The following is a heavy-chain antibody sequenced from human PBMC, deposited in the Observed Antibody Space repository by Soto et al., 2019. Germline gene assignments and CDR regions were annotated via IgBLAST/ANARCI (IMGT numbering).Heavy chain of an antibody. Sequence: QVQLVQSGAEVKKPGASVKVSCKASGYTFTSYYMHWVRQAPGQGLEWMGIINPSGGSTSHAQKFQGTVTMTSDTATSTDYMELSSLRSEDTAVYYCAREIGIQLRATSYYDGMDVWGQGTTVTVSS. V-gene: IGHV1-46*01. J-gene: IGHJ6*02. CDR1: GYTFTSYY. D-gene: IGHD5-18*01. CDR2: INPSGGST. CDR3: AREIGIQLRATSYYDGMDV.